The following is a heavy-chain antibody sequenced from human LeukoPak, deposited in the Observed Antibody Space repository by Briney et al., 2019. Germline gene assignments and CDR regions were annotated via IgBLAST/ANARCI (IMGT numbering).Heavy chain of an antibody. D-gene: IGHD5-18*01. Sequence: GGSLRLSCAASGFTFSSYEVNWVRQAPGKGLEWVSYISSSGSTIYYADSVKGRFTISRDNAKNSLYLQMNSLRAEDTAVYYCARGGYSYGYYYYYYMDVWGKGTTVTISS. CDR1: GFTFSSYE. CDR3: ARGGYSYGYYYYYYMDV. V-gene: IGHV3-48*03. J-gene: IGHJ6*03. CDR2: ISSSGSTI.